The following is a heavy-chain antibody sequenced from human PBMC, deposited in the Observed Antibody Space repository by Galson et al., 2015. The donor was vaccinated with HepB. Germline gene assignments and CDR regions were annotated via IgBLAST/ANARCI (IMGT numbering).Heavy chain of an antibody. V-gene: IGHV3-11*01. J-gene: IGHJ3*02. D-gene: IGHD5-12*01. Sequence: SLRLSCAASGFTFSDYYMSWIRQAPGKGLEWVSYISGSGNSIYYAGSVKGRFTISRDNAKNSLYLQMNSLRADDAAVYYCARDLAISVSDAFHIWGQGTMFTVSS. CDR3: ARDLAISVSDAFHI. CDR2: ISGSGNSI. CDR1: GFTFSDYY.